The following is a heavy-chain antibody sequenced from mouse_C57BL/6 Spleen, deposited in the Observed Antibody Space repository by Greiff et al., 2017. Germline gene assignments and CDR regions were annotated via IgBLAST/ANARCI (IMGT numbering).Heavy chain of an antibody. CDR3: ARHGPPYYYGSTSYYFDY. V-gene: IGHV1-62-2*01. Sequence: QVQLQQSGAELVKPGASVKLSCKASGYTFTEYTIHWVKQRSGQGLEWIGWFYPGRGSIKYNEKFKDKATLTADKSSSTVYMELSRLTSEDSAVYFCARHGPPYYYGSTSYYFDYWGQGTTLTVSS. CDR1: GYTFTEYT. D-gene: IGHD1-1*01. CDR2: FYPGRGSI. J-gene: IGHJ2*01.